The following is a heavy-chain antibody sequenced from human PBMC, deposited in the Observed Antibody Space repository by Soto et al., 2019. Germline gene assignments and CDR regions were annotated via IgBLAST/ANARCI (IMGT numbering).Heavy chain of an antibody. V-gene: IGHV3-11*01. Sequence: GGSLRLSCAASGFTFSDYYMSWIRQAPGKGLEWVSYISSSGSTIYYADSVKGRFTISRDNAKNSLYLQMNSLRAEDTAVYYCARDSVDIVATFDYWGQGTLVTVSS. J-gene: IGHJ4*02. CDR2: ISSSGSTI. D-gene: IGHD5-12*01. CDR1: GFTFSDYY. CDR3: ARDSVDIVATFDY.